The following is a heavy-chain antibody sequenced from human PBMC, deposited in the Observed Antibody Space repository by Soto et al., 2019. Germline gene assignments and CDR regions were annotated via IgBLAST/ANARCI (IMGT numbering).Heavy chain of an antibody. V-gene: IGHV4-61*01. CDR1: GGAVSSGTYY. J-gene: IGHJ5*02. Sequence: SETLSLTCTVSGGAVSSGTYYWSWLRQPPGKGLEWIGHIYFTGSTNYNPSLKSRVTMSLDTSRNQFSLKLSSVTAADTAVYYCTGGPPKVQWFDPWGLGTLVTVSS. CDR3: TGGPPKVQWFDP. CDR2: IYFTGST.